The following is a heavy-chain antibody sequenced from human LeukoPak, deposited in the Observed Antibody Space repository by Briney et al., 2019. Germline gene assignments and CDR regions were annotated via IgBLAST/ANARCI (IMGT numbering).Heavy chain of an antibody. Sequence: GGSLRLSCAASGFTFSSYEMNWVRQPPGKGLEWVSYISSSGSTIYYADSVKGRFTISRDNAKNSLYLQMNSLKAEDTAVYYCAREGFTLDYWGQGTLVTVSS. CDR2: ISSSGSTI. CDR1: GFTFSSYE. CDR3: AREGFTLDY. J-gene: IGHJ4*02. V-gene: IGHV3-48*03.